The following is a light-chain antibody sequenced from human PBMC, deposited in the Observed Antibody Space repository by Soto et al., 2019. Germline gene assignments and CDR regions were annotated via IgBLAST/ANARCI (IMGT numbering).Light chain of an antibody. CDR2: DAS. J-gene: IGKJ1*01. V-gene: IGKV3-11*02. CDR3: QQRGNWPRT. Sequence: EVVLTQSPATLSLSPGERATLFCRASQRVSRYLACYQQRVGKAPRLLIYDASNRATRLPARFVGSGSGRDCNLPLGGLEPEDFSVYYCQQRGNWPRTFGQGTKVEIK. CDR1: QRVSRY.